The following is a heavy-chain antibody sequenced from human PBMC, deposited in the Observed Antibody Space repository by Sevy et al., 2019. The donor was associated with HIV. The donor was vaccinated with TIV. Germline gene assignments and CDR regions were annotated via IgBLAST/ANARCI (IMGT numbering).Heavy chain of an antibody. V-gene: IGHV1-69*13. CDR2: IIPIFGTP. CDR3: AREGGVATTGDHDAFDI. J-gene: IGHJ3*02. D-gene: IGHD7-27*01. Sequence: ASVKVSCKASGDTFSTYGLSWVRQAPGQGLEWMGGIIPIFGTPNYAQKFQGRVTITADESASTAYMELSSLRSEDTALYYCAREGGVATTGDHDAFDIWGPGTLVTVSS. CDR1: GDTFSTYG.